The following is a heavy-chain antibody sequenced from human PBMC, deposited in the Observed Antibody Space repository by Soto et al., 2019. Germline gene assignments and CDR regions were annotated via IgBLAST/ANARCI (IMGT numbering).Heavy chain of an antibody. CDR2: INHSGST. J-gene: IGHJ5*02. Sequence: SETLSLTCAVYGGSFSGYYWSWIRQPPGKGLEWIGEINHSGSTNYNPSLKSRVTISVDTSKNQFSLKLSSVTPEDTAVYYCARSLCCSGGSCYCAARVLGWFDPWGQGSLVTVSS. V-gene: IGHV4-34*01. D-gene: IGHD2-15*01. CDR1: GGSFSGYY. CDR3: ARSLCCSGGSCYCAARVLGWFDP.